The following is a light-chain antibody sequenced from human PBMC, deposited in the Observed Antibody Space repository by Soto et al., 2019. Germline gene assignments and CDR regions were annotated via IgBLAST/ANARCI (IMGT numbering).Light chain of an antibody. V-gene: IGLV2-14*01. CDR2: EVS. CDR1: SSDVGRYNY. J-gene: IGLJ2*01. CDR3: SSNASGSTLVV. Sequence: QSALTQPASVSGSPGQSITISCTGTSSDVGRYNYVSWYQQHPGKAPKLIIYEVSNRPSGVSKRFSGSKSGNTASLTISGLQGEDEADYYCSSNASGSTLVVFGGGTKLTVL.